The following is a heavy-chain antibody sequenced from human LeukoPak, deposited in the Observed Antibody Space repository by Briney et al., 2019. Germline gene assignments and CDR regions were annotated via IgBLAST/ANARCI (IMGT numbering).Heavy chain of an antibody. V-gene: IGHV4-39*01. J-gene: IGHJ4*02. CDR2: IYYSGST. D-gene: IGHD2-21*01. CDR3: ARLLAGHIDYYFDY. Sequence: SETLSLTCTVSGGSISSSSYYWGWIRQPPGKGLEWIGSIYYSGSTYYNPSLKSRVTISVDTSKNQFSLKLSSVTAADTAVCYCARLLAGHIDYYFDYWGQGTLVTVSS. CDR1: GGSISSSSYY.